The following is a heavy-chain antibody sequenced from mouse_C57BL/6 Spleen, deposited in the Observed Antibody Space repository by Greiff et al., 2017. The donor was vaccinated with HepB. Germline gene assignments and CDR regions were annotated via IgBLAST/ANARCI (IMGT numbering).Heavy chain of an antibody. CDR3: ARWSFRNGYAMDY. V-gene: IGHV1-72*01. D-gene: IGHD2-1*01. CDR1: GYTFTSYW. Sequence: VQLQQSGAELVKPGASVKLSCKASGYTFTSYWMHWVKQRPGRGLEWIGRIAPNSGGTKYNEKFKCKATLTVDKPSSKAYMQLISLTSEDSAVYYGARWSFRNGYAMDYWGQGTSVTVSS. J-gene: IGHJ4*01. CDR2: IAPNSGGT.